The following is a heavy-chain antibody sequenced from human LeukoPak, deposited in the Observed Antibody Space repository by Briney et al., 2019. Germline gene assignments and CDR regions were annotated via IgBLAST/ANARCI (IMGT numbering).Heavy chain of an antibody. CDR1: GYSISSGYY. CDR3: ARVSSSWYTGGAFDI. D-gene: IGHD6-13*01. J-gene: IGHJ3*02. CDR2: IYHSGST. Sequence: SETLSLTCAVSGYSISSGYYWGWIRQPPGKGLEWIGIIYHSGSTYYNPSLKSRVTISVDTSKNQFSLKLSSVTAADTAVYYCARVSSSWYTGGAFDIWGQGTMVTVSS. V-gene: IGHV4-38-2*01.